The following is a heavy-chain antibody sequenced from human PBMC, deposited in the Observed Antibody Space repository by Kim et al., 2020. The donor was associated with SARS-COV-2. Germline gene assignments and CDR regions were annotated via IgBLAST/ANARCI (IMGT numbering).Heavy chain of an antibody. CDR2: INTNTGNP. CDR3: ARGSHQLLHAFDY. V-gene: IGHV7-4-1*02. Sequence: ASVKVSCKASGYTFTNYAMNWVRQAPGQGLEWMGWINTNTGNPMYAQGFTGRFVFSLDTSVSTAYLQISSLKAEDTAVFYCARGSHQLLHAFDYWGQGILVTVSS. J-gene: IGHJ4*02. CDR1: GYTFTNYA. D-gene: IGHD2-2*01.